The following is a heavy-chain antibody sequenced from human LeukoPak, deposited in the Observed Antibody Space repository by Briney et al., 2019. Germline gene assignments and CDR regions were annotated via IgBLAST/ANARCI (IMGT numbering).Heavy chain of an antibody. CDR1: GFTFSSYE. Sequence: GGSLRLSCAASGFTFSSYEMIWVRQAPGKGLEWVSHISSSGSTIYYADSVKGRFTISRDNAKNSLYLQMNSLRAEDTAVYYCVRVQGSSWYPSFDFWGQGTLVTVPS. CDR3: VRVQGSSWYPSFDF. V-gene: IGHV3-48*03. J-gene: IGHJ4*02. CDR2: ISSSGSTI. D-gene: IGHD6-13*01.